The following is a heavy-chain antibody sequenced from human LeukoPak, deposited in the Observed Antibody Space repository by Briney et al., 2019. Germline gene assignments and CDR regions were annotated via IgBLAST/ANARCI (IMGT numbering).Heavy chain of an antibody. CDR2: MDDSGTHT. V-gene: IGHV3-64*02. CDR1: GFTFSRYA. J-gene: IGHJ3*02. D-gene: IGHD3-10*01. Sequence: GGSLRLSCAASGFTFSRYAMQWVRQAPDKRLEYVSGMDDSGTHTYYAESVKGRFTMSRDNSRDTLYLQMRSLRPEDTAVYYCARGRYGSGSFPLDAFDIWGQGTMVTVSS. CDR3: ARGRYGSGSFPLDAFDI.